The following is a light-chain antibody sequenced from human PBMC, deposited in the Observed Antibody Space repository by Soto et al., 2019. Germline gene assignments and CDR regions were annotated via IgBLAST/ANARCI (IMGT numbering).Light chain of an antibody. CDR3: HQYNNWDMT. CDR2: GAT. V-gene: IGKV3-15*01. CDR1: QSISNN. J-gene: IGKJ4*01. Sequence: ETVMTQSPATLSVSPGERATLSCRAGQSISNNLDWYQQNPGQAPRLLIYGATTRATGIPSRFSGSGSGTEFTLTISSLQSEDFAVYFFHQYNNWDMTFGGGTKVALK.